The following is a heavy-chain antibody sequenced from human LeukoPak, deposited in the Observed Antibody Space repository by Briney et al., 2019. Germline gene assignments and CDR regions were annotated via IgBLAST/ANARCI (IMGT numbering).Heavy chain of an antibody. J-gene: IGHJ4*02. CDR3: AKEYYDFWSGYYTGNFDY. V-gene: IGHV3-33*06. D-gene: IGHD3-3*01. CDR2: IWYDGSNK. Sequence: GGSLRLSCAASGFTFSSYGMHWVRQAPGMGLEWVAVIWYDGSNKYYADSVKGRFTISRDNSKNTLYLQMNSLRAEDTAVYYCAKEYYDFWSGYYTGNFDYWGQGTLVTVSS. CDR1: GFTFSSYG.